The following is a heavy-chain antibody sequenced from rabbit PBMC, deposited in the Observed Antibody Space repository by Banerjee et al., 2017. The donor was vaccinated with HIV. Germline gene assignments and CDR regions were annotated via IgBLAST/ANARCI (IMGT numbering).Heavy chain of an antibody. CDR2: VYAGSSGST. J-gene: IGHJ6*01. Sequence: QSLEESGGGLVKPGASLTLTCKASGFSFNSGYDMCWVRQAPGKGLEWIACVYAGSSGSTYSATWAKGRFTISKTSSTTVTLQMTSPTAADTATYFCARDTGSSFSSYGMDLWGQGTLVTVS. CDR3: ARDTGSSFSSYGMDL. V-gene: IGHV1S40*01. D-gene: IGHD8-1*01. CDR1: GFSFNSGYD.